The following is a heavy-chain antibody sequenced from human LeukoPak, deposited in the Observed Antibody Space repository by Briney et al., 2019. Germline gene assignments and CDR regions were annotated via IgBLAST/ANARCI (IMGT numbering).Heavy chain of an antibody. V-gene: IGHV3-23*01. J-gene: IGHJ4*02. CDR1: GFTFSSYA. Sequence: PGGSLRLSCAASGFTFSSYAMSWVRQAPGRGLEWVSAISGSGGSTYYADSVKGWFTISRDNSKNTLYLQMNSLRAEDTAVYYCAKAPSMIVEENDYWGQGTLVTVSS. D-gene: IGHD3-22*01. CDR3: AKAPSMIVEENDY. CDR2: ISGSGGST.